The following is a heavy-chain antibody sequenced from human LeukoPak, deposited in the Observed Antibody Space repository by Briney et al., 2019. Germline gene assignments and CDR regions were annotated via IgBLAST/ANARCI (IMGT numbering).Heavy chain of an antibody. CDR1: GFTFTSYA. CDR2: IRNSGSDT. V-gene: IGHV3-23*01. Sequence: GGSLRLSCAASGFTFTSYAMGWVRQAPGKGLEWVSAIRNSGSDTYYADFVEGRFIISRDNSQNILYMQMNGLRGDDTAVYFCVKVNTGGSHYYFDFWGQGALVTVSS. J-gene: IGHJ4*02. CDR3: VKVNTGGSHYYFDF. D-gene: IGHD2-8*02.